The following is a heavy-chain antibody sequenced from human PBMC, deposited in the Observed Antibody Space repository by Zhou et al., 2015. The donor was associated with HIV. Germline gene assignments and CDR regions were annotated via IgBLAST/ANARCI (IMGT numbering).Heavy chain of an antibody. CDR1: GYTFTSYA. J-gene: IGHJ5*02. D-gene: IGHD3-3*01. CDR3: AGQYYDFWSGYWTKFDP. Sequence: QVQLVQSGAEEKKPGASVKVSCKASGYTFTSYAFHWVRQAPGQRLEWMGWINAGNGNTKYSQRFQGRVTITRDTSASTAYMELSSLRSEDTAVYYCAGQYYDFWSGYWTKFDPWGQGTLVTVSS. V-gene: IGHV1-3*05. CDR2: INAGNGNT.